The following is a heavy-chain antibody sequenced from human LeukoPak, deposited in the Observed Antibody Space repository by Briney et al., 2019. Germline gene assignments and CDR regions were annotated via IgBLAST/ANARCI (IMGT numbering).Heavy chain of an antibody. CDR2: TNHSGST. CDR1: GGSFSGYY. Sequence: SETLSLTCAVYGGSFSGYYWSWIRQPPGKGLEWIGETNHSGSTNYNPSLKSRVTISVDTSKNQFSLKLSSVTAADTAVYYCARRDFWSGVDYWGQGTLVTVSS. CDR3: ARRDFWSGVDY. J-gene: IGHJ4*02. D-gene: IGHD3-3*01. V-gene: IGHV4-34*01.